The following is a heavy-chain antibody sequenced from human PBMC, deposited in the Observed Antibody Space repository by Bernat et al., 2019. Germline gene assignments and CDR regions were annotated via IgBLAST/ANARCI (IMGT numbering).Heavy chain of an antibody. CDR1: GGSISSSNW. Sequence: QVQLQESGPGLVKPSGTLSLTCAVSGGSISSSNWWSWVRQPPGKGLEWIGEIYHSGSTHYNPSLKSRVTISVAKSKNQFSLKLSSVTAADTAVYYCARDFEDYTVVTTSNALDIWGKGTMVTVSS. J-gene: IGHJ3*02. D-gene: IGHD4-23*01. CDR2: IYHSGST. CDR3: ARDFEDYTVVTTSNALDI. V-gene: IGHV4-4*02.